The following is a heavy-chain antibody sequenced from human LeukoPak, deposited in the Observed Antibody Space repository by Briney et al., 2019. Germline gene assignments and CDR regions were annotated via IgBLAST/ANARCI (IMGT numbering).Heavy chain of an antibody. V-gene: IGHV3-48*03. CDR2: ISSSGSTI. CDR3: ARAKGLAARPPGY. Sequence: GGSLRLSCAASGFTFSSYEMNWVRQAPGKGLEWVSYISSSGSTIYYADSVKGRFIISRDNAKNSLYLQMNSLRAEDTAVYYCARAKGLAARPPGYWGQGTLVTVSS. CDR1: GFTFSSYE. D-gene: IGHD6-6*01. J-gene: IGHJ4*02.